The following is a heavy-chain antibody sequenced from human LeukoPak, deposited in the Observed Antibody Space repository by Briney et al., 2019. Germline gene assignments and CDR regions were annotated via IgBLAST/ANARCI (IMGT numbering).Heavy chain of an antibody. J-gene: IGHJ2*01. CDR2: IYYSGST. CDR3: AREESGQALWYFDL. Sequence: SETLSLTCTVSVGSISSSSFYWGWIRQPPGKGLEWIGSIYYSGSTYYNPSLKSRVTISVDTSKNQFSLKLSSVTAADTAVYYCAREESGQALWYFDLWGRGTLVTVSS. V-gene: IGHV4-39*07. D-gene: IGHD3-3*01. CDR1: VGSISSSSFY.